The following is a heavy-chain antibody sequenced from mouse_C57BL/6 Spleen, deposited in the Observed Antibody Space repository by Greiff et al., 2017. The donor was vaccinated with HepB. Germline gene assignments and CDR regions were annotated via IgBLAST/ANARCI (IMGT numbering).Heavy chain of an antibody. CDR1: GYTFTSYW. J-gene: IGHJ2*01. CDR2: IYPSDSET. Sequence: QVQLQQPGAELVRPGSSVKLSCKASGYTFTSYWMDWVKQRPGQGLEWIGNIYPSDSETHYNQKFKDKATLTVDKSSSTAYMQLSSLTSEDSAVYYCARMGTGSYFDYWGQGTTLTVSS. CDR3: ARMGTGSYFDY. V-gene: IGHV1-61*01. D-gene: IGHD2-14*01.